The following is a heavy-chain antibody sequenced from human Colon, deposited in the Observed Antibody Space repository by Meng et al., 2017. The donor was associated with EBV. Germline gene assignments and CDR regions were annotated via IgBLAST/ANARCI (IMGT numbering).Heavy chain of an antibody. V-gene: IGHV4-4*02. D-gene: IGHD1-26*01. CDR2: IDDSGST. CDR1: GVSISSNIR. CDR3: ARGKQDAWELLAY. J-gene: IGHJ4*02. Sequence: QGRLRESGPGLVQPSGTLSLTCGVSGVSISSNIRWTWVRQPPGKGLEWIGDIDDSGSTNYNPSLNSRISISLDKSKNHFSLKVNSVTAADTAVYYCARGKQDAWELLAYWGQGALVTVSS.